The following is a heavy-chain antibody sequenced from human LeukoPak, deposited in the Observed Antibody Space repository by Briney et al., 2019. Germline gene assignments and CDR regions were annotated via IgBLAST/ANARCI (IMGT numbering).Heavy chain of an antibody. D-gene: IGHD1-26*01. J-gene: IGHJ4*02. CDR2: INGERSTT. V-gene: IGHV3-74*01. CDR1: GFTFSNYG. CDR3: ARSRSSGFDS. Sequence: GGSLRLSCAASGFTFSNYGMHWVRQAPTKGLVWVSRINGERSTTSYADSVKGRFNISRDNAKNTLYLQMHSRRGEDTAVYYCARSRSSGFDSWGQGTLVTVSS.